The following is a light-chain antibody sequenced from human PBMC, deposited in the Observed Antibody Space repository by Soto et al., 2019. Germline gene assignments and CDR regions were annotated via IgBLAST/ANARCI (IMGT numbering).Light chain of an antibody. CDR1: QRLSSEF. Sequence: EIVLTQSPGTLSLSPGESATLSCRASQRLSSEFLAWYQQKPGQPPRLLIYGASSRATGIPDRFSGSGSGTDFTLTFSRLEPEDFAVYYCQQHGSSPFTFGQGTKLEI. V-gene: IGKV3-20*01. CDR3: QQHGSSPFT. CDR2: GAS. J-gene: IGKJ2*01.